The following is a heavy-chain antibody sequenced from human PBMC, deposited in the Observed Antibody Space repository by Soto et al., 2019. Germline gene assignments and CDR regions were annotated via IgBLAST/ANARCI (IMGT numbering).Heavy chain of an antibody. J-gene: IGHJ5*02. V-gene: IGHV3-11*01. CDR1: GFTFSDYY. Sequence: GGSLRLSCAASGFTFSDYYMNWIRQAPGKGLEWVSYISDSGSSIFYADSVKGRSTISRDSARKSLYLHMSSLRVEDTAVYHCARDTAFINSGFFDAWGRGTPVTVSS. CDR3: ARDTAFINSGFFDA. CDR2: ISDSGSSI. D-gene: IGHD3-22*01.